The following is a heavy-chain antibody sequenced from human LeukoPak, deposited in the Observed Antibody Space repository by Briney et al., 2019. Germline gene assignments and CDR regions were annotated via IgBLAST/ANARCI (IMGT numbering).Heavy chain of an antibody. D-gene: IGHD3-10*01. V-gene: IGHV3-7*01. CDR1: GFTFSSYW. J-gene: IGHJ4*02. Sequence: PGGSPRLSCAASGFTFSSYWMSWVRQAPGKGLEWVANIKQDGSEKYYVDSVKGRFTISRDNAKNSLYLQMNSLRAEDTAVYYCAREGGLVWFGEGDYWGQGTLVTVSS. CDR3: AREGGLVWFGEGDY. CDR2: IKQDGSEK.